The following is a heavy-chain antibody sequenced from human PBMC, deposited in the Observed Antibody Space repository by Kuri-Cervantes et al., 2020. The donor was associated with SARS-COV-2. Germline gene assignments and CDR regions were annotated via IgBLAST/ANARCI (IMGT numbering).Heavy chain of an antibody. CDR1: GGSISSYY. V-gene: IGHV4-59*08. D-gene: IGHD2-2*02. J-gene: IGHJ4*02. CDR3: ASSIYCSSTSCYTYGHFDY. Sequence: SETLSLTCTVAGGSISSYYWSWIRQPPGKGLEWIGYIYYSGSTNYNPSLKSRVTISADTSKNQFSLKLSSVSAADTAVYYCASSIYCSSTSCYTYGHFDYWGQGTLVTVSS. CDR2: IYYSGST.